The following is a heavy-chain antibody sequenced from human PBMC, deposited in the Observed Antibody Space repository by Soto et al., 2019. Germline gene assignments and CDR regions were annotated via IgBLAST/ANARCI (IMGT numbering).Heavy chain of an antibody. J-gene: IGHJ6*02. CDR2: ISGSGGST. CDR3: AKDLRSSTYYYGMDV. CDR1: GFTFSSYA. D-gene: IGHD2-2*01. V-gene: IGHV3-23*01. Sequence: VGSLRLSCATSGFTFSSYALSWVRQAPGKGLEWVSGISGSGGSTYYADSVKGRFTISRDNSKNTLYLQMNSLRAEDTAVYYCAKDLRSSTYYYGMDVWGQGTTVTVSS.